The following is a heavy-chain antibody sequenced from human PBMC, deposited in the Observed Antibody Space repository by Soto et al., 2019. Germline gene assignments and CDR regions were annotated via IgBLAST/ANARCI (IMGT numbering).Heavy chain of an antibody. CDR1: GGSISSYY. J-gene: IGHJ4*01. V-gene: IGHV4-59*01. D-gene: IGHD3-10*01. CDR3: ARIQRGVRGVGSPIDY. Sequence: SETLSLTCTVSGGSISSYYWSWIRQPPGKGLEWIGYIYYSGSTNYSPSLKSRVTISVDTSKNQFSLKLSSVTAADTAVYYCARIQRGVRGVGSPIDYWGHGTLVTVSS. CDR2: IYYSGST.